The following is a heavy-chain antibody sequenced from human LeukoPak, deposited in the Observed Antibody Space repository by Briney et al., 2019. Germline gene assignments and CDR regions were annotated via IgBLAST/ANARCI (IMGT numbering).Heavy chain of an antibody. CDR1: GFTFSSYS. CDR3: ARFYCSSTSCYIDY. D-gene: IGHD2-2*02. J-gene: IGHJ4*02. Sequence: GGSLRHSYAASGFTFSSYSMNWVRQAPGKGLEWVSSISSSSSYIYYADSVKGRCTISRDNAKNSLYLQMNSLRAEDTAVYYCARFYCSSTSCYIDYWGQGTLVTVSS. CDR2: ISSSSSYI. V-gene: IGHV3-21*01.